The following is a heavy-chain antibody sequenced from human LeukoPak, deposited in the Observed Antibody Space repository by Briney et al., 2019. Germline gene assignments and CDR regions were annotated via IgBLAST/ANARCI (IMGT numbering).Heavy chain of an antibody. CDR1: GGSISSYY. D-gene: IGHD6-13*01. J-gene: IGHJ6*02. CDR2: IYTSGST. V-gene: IGHV4-4*07. CDR3: AGEGPNLYSSSWAPIPHYYYYGMDV. Sequence: SETLSLTCTVSGGSISSYYWSWIRQPAGKGLEWIGRIYTSGSTNYNPSLKSRVTMSVDTSKNQFSLKLSSVTAADTAVYYCAGEGPNLYSSSWAPIPHYYYYGMDVWGQGTTVTVSS.